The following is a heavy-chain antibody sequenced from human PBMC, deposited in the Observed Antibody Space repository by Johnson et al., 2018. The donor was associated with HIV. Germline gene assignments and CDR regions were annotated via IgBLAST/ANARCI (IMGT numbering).Heavy chain of an antibody. CDR1: GFTFDDYA. D-gene: IGHD3-10*01. CDR2: ISWNSGSI. Sequence: VQLVESGGGLVQPGRSLRLSCAASGFTFDDYAMHWVRQAPGKGLEWVSGISWNSGSIGYADSVKGRFTISRDNAKNSLYLQMNSLRAEDTALYYCARDQEGFGELLWAGGAFDIWGQGTMVTVSS. V-gene: IGHV3-9*01. J-gene: IGHJ3*02. CDR3: ARDQEGFGELLWAGGAFDI.